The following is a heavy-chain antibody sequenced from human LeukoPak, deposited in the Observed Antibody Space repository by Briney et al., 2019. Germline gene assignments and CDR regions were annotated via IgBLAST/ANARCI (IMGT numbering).Heavy chain of an antibody. CDR1: GGSISSHY. V-gene: IGHV4-59*11. D-gene: IGHD2-2*01. Sequence: SETLSLTCTVSGGSISSHYCSWIRQPAGKGLEWIGYIYYSGTTNYNPSLKSRVTISVDTSKNQFSLKLSSVTAADTAVYYCARRDYCSSTSCYESYNWFDPWGQGTLVTVSS. J-gene: IGHJ5*02. CDR2: IYYSGTT. CDR3: ARRDYCSSTSCYESYNWFDP.